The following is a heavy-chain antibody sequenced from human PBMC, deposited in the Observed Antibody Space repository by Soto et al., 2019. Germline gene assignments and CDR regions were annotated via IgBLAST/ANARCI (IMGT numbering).Heavy chain of an antibody. Sequence: SVKVYWKGSGYALSNYYIDWVRQAPGQGLEWMGVINPNGGSTVYAQKFQGRVTLTRDTSTSTVYVELSSLRSDDTAVYFCVRATAARQRDYSYHYYLHIWGKGTTITVSS. V-gene: IGHV1-46*03. J-gene: IGHJ6*03. D-gene: IGHD6-6*01. CDR2: INPNGGST. CDR1: GYALSNYY. CDR3: VRATAARQRDYSYHYYLHI.